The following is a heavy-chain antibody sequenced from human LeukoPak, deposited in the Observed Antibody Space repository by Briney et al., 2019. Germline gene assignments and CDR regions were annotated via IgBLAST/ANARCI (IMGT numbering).Heavy chain of an antibody. Sequence: ASVKVSCKASGYTFTGYYMHWVRQAPGQGLEWMGWINPHTGGTNYAQKFQGRITMTRDTSISTAYMELGGLTSDDTAVYYCARPYCSGGSCHDYFDYWGQGTLVTVSS. CDR2: INPHTGGT. J-gene: IGHJ4*02. CDR1: GYTFTGYY. CDR3: ARPYCSGGSCHDYFDY. V-gene: IGHV1-2*02. D-gene: IGHD2-15*01.